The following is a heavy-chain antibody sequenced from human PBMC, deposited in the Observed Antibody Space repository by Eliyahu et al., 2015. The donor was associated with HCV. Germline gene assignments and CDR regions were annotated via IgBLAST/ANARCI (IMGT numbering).Heavy chain of an antibody. V-gene: IGHV4-39*07. CDR2: IYYSGST. J-gene: IGHJ6*02. D-gene: IGHD3-3*02. CDR3: ARDPVLEAGIYYYYGMDV. CDR1: XGXIXSSSYS. Sequence: QLQLQESGPGLVKPSETLSLXCTXSXGXIXSSSYSWGWIRXPPGKGLEWXGSIYYSGSTYYNPSLKSRVTISVDTSKNQFSLKLSSVTAADTAVYYCARDPVLEAGIYYYYGMDVWGQGTTVTVSS.